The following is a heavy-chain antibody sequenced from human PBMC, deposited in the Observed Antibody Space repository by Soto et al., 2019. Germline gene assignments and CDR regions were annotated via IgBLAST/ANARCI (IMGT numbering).Heavy chain of an antibody. V-gene: IGHV4-39*01. Sequence: QLQLQESGPGLVKPSETLSLTCTVSDGSISSSTYYWGWIRQPPGKGLEWIGSIYYSGSTYYNPSLKSRVTISVDTSKNQFSLKLSSVTAADTAVYYCARQHCISTSCYSWYYYYVMDVWGQGTTVTVSS. CDR1: DGSISSSTYY. D-gene: IGHD2-2*02. CDR2: IYYSGST. CDR3: ARQHCISTSCYSWYYYYVMDV. J-gene: IGHJ6*02.